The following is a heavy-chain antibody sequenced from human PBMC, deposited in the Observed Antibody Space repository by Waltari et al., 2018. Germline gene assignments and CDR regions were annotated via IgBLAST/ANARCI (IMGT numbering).Heavy chain of an antibody. V-gene: IGHV3-21*01. CDR3: ARGGDSGSRHFDY. J-gene: IGHJ4*02. CDR1: GFTFSSYS. D-gene: IGHD1-26*01. Sequence: EVQLVESGGGLVKPGGSLRLSCAASGFTFSSYSMTWVRQAPGKGLEWVSSISSSSSYIYYADSVKGRFTISRDNAKNSLYLQMNSLRAEDTAVYYCARGGDSGSRHFDYWGQGTLVTVSS. CDR2: ISSSSSYI.